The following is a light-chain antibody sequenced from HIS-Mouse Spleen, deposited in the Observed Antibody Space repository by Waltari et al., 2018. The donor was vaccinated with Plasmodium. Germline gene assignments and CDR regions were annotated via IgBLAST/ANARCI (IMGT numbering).Light chain of an antibody. V-gene: IGKV3-15*01. J-gene: IGKJ3*01. CDR2: GAS. CDR3: QQYNNWSFT. CDR1: RSVSSN. Sequence: IVMTQSPATRSVSPGERATLSCRASRSVSSNLAWYQQKPGQAPRLLIYGASTRATGIPARFSGSGSGTEFTLTISSLQSEDFAVYYCQQYNNWSFTFGPGTKVDIK.